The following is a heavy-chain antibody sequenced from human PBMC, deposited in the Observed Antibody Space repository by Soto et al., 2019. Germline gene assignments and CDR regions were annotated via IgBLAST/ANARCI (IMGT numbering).Heavy chain of an antibody. Sequence: SVKVSCKASGYTFTSYDINWVRQATGQGLEWMGWMNPNSGNTGYAQKFQGRVTMTRNTSISTAYMELSSLRSEDTAVYYCARVSSGWYDKYYWGQGTLVTGSS. CDR2: MNPNSGNT. D-gene: IGHD6-19*01. CDR1: GYTFTSYD. CDR3: ARVSSGWYDKYY. V-gene: IGHV1-8*01. J-gene: IGHJ4*02.